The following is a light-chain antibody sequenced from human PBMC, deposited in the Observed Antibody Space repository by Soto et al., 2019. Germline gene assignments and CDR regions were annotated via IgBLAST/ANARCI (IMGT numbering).Light chain of an antibody. CDR1: QTISSW. Sequence: DIRMTRCLSTLSGTVGGRVTIPCRASQTISSWLAWYQQKPGKAPKLLIYKASTLKSGVPSRFSGSGSGTEFTLTFSSLHPDDLATYCCQHYNRHSEAFPQGTKVDIK. J-gene: IGKJ1*01. CDR3: QHYNRHSEA. CDR2: KAS. V-gene: IGKV1-5*03.